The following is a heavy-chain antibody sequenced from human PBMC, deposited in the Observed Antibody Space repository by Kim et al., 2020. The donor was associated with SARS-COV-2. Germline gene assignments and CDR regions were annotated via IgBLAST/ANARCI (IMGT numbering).Heavy chain of an antibody. Sequence: NYAQKRQGRVTMTTDTSTSTAYMELRSLRSDDTAVYYCAREVRGVKFDYWGQGTLVTVSS. D-gene: IGHD3-10*01. V-gene: IGHV1-18*01. CDR3: AREVRGVKFDY. J-gene: IGHJ4*02.